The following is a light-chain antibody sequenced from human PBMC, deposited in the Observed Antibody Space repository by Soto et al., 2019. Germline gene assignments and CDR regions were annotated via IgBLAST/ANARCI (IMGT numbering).Light chain of an antibody. Sequence: DIQMTQSPSSVSASVGDRVTISCQASQGISRSLAWYQQKPGKAPKLLIYAASSLQSGVPSRFSGSRFGTDLTLTISSLQPEDSEIYYCQQYNSYWTFGQGTKVEIK. CDR3: QQYNSYWT. J-gene: IGKJ1*01. CDR2: AAS. CDR1: QGISRS. V-gene: IGKV1D-12*01.